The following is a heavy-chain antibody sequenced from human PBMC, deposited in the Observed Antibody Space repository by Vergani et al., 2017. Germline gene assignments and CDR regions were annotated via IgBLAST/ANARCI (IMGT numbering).Heavy chain of an antibody. Sequence: EVQLLQSEGAVVQPGGPRELSGLAFEFTFGSMAISWFRRGHGRGLEGVSSIKNTGESTHYADSVKGRFTISRDNSKNTLYLQMNSLRVEDTAVYYCGRGSDNYNWGQGTLVTVSS. CDR2: IKNTGEST. J-gene: IGHJ4*02. D-gene: IGHD5-24*01. V-gene: IGHV3-23*01. CDR1: EFTFGSMA. CDR3: GRGSDNYN.